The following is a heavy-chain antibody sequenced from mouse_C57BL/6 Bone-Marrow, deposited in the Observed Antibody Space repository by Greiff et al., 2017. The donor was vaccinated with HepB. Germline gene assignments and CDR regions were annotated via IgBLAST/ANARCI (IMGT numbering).Heavy chain of an antibody. J-gene: IGHJ4*01. CDR1: GYTFTGYW. V-gene: IGHV1-9*01. CDR3: ARRGRDYFGSLGYAMAY. CDR2: ILPGSGST. D-gene: IGHD2-13*01. Sequence: QVQLQQSGAELMKPGASVKLSCKATGYTFTGYWIEWVKQRPGHGLEWIGEILPGSGSTNYNEKFKGKATFTADTSSNTAYMQLSSLTTEDSAIYYGARRGRDYFGSLGYAMAYWGQGTSVTVSS.